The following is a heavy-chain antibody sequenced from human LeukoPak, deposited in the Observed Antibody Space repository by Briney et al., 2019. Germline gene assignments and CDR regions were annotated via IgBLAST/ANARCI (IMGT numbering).Heavy chain of an antibody. J-gene: IGHJ1*01. Sequence: GGSLRLSCAASGFTFDDYGMSWVRQAPGKGLEWVSGINWNGGSTGYADSVKGRFTISRDNAKNSLYLQMNSLRAEDTAVYYCARASSIAARGYFQHWGQGTLVTVSS. CDR2: INWNGGST. CDR3: ARASSIAARGYFQH. D-gene: IGHD6-6*01. CDR1: GFTFDDYG. V-gene: IGHV3-20*04.